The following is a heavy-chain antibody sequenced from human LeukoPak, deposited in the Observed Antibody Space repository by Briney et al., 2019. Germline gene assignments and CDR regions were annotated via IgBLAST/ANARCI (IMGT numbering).Heavy chain of an antibody. D-gene: IGHD6-19*01. CDR2: IYYSGST. CDR3: ASCTGYSSGWYGQD. Sequence: PSETLSLTCTVSGGSISSGDYYWSWIRQPPGKGLEWIGYIYYSGSTYYNPSLKSRVTISVDTSKNQFSLKLSSVTAADTAVYYCASCTGYSSGWYGQDWGQGTLVTVSS. CDR1: GGSISSGDYY. J-gene: IGHJ4*02. V-gene: IGHV4-30-4*08.